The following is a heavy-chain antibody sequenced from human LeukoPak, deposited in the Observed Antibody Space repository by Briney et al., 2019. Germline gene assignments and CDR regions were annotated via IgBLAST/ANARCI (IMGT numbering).Heavy chain of an antibody. CDR1: GFTFSSYS. D-gene: IGHD5-12*01. V-gene: IGHV3-48*01. J-gene: IGHJ4*02. Sequence: GGSLRLSCAASGFTFSSYSMNWVRQAPGKGLEWVSYISSSSSTIYYADSVKGRFTISRDNAKNSLYLQMNSLRAEDTAVYYCARRSRYSGYDSLGYWGQGTLVTVSS. CDR2: ISSSSSTI. CDR3: ARRSRYSGYDSLGY.